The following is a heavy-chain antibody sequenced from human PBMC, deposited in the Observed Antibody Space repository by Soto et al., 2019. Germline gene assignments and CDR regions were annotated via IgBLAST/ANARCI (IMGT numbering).Heavy chain of an antibody. CDR2: IKQDGSEK. CDR3: ARDIYISSGYDYWSEGYYYYMDV. Sequence: GGSLRLSCAASGFTFSSYWMSWVRQAPGKGLEWVANIKQDGSEKYYVDSVKGRFTISGDNAKNSLYLQMNSLRAEDTAVYYCARDIYISSGYDYWSEGYYYYMDVWGKGTTVTVSS. CDR1: GFTFSSYW. J-gene: IGHJ6*03. V-gene: IGHV3-7*01. D-gene: IGHD5-12*01.